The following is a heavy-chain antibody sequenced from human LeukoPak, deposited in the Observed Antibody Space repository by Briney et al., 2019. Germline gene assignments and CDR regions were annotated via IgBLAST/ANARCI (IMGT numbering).Heavy chain of an antibody. V-gene: IGHV1-69*13. J-gene: IGHJ4*02. Sequence: EASVKVSCKASGGTFSSYAISWVRQAPGQGLEWMGGIIPIFGTANYAQRFRGRVTITADESTSTAYMELSSLRSEDTAVYYCARDETYDSSGYLFDYWGQGTLVTVSS. D-gene: IGHD3-22*01. CDR1: GGTFSSYA. CDR2: IIPIFGTA. CDR3: ARDETYDSSGYLFDY.